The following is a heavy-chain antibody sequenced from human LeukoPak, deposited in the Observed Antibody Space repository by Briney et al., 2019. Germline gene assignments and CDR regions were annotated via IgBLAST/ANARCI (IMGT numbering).Heavy chain of an antibody. CDR2: TYYRSKWCN. J-gene: IGHJ4*02. Sequence: SQTLSLTCAISGDTVSSNSAGWHWIRQSPSRGLEWLGRTYYRSKWCNDYAVSVKSRITINPDTSKNQFSLQLNSVTPEDTAVYYCARGSSWSFDYWGQGTLVTVSS. V-gene: IGHV6-1*01. CDR3: ARGSSWSFDY. CDR1: GDTVSSNSAG. D-gene: IGHD6-13*01.